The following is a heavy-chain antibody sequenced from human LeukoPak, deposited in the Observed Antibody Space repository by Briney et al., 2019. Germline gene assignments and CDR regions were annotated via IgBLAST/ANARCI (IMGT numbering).Heavy chain of an antibody. CDR2: IASGGTT. V-gene: IGHV3-23*01. Sequence: GGSLRLSCVASGFTLSSYGMSWVRQAPRKGLEWGSTIASGGTTFYADSAKGRVTVSRDNSKNTLILQVNSLRAEDTAVYFCAKVRAPRSAFDVWGQGTMVTVSS. J-gene: IGHJ3*01. CDR3: AKVRAPRSAFDV. CDR1: GFTLSSYG.